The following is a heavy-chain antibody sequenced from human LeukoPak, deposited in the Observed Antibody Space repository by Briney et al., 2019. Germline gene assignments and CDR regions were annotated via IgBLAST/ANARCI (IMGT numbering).Heavy chain of an antibody. D-gene: IGHD5-18*01. CDR2: IYTSGNT. J-gene: IGHJ5*02. CDR3: ARDLPFLDSYGPYNWFDP. V-gene: IGHV4-4*07. Sequence: NPSETLSLTCTVSGGSISTYYWSWIRQPAGKGLEWIGRIYTSGNTNYNPSLKSRLTMSVDTSKNQFSLKLSSVTAADTAVYYCARDLPFLDSYGPYNWFDPWGQGTLVTVSS. CDR1: GGSISTYY.